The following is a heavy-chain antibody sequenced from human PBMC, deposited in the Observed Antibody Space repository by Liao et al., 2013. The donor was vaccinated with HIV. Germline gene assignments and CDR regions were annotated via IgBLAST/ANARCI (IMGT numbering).Heavy chain of an antibody. D-gene: IGHD2-2*02. CDR3: ARDHVVVPAAILLSWFDP. V-gene: IGHV4-39*07. CDR2: IYYSGST. CDR1: GGSISSSSYY. Sequence: QLQLQESGPGLVKPSETLSLTCTVSGGSISSSSYYWGWIRQPPGKGLEWIGSIYYSGSTYYNPSLKSRVTISVDTSKNQFSLKLSSVTAADTAVYYCARDHVVVPAAILLSWFDPWGQGTLVTVSS. J-gene: IGHJ5*02.